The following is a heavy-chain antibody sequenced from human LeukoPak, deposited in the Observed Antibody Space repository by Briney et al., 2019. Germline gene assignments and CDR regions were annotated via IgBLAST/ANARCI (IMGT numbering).Heavy chain of an antibody. CDR3: ARLYYYDSSGYYYYYYGMDV. CDR2: MNPNSGNT. J-gene: IGHJ6*02. CDR1: GYTFTSYD. D-gene: IGHD3-22*01. V-gene: IGHV1-8*01. Sequence: GASVKVSCKASGYTFTSYDINWVRQATGQGLEWMGWMNPNSGNTGYAQKFQGRVTMTRNTSISTAYMELSSLGSEDTAVYYCARLYYYDSSGYYYYYYGMDVWGQGTTVTVSS.